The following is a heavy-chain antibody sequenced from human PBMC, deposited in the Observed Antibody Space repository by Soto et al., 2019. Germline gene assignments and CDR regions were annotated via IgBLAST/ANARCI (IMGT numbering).Heavy chain of an antibody. J-gene: IGHJ5*02. CDR2: VYYSGTT. D-gene: IGHD3-10*01. CDR1: GDSINRGGFY. CDR3: TRGTGSGRARDWVDR. Sequence: QVQLQESGPGLVKPSQTLSLTCTVSGDSINRGGFYWSWLRLLPGKGLEWIGYVYYSGTTYYNPSFRSRTTTAVDRSKNHSPLRSTAVTAEASAVYYCTRGTGSGRARDWVDRLGQGTLAIVSS. V-gene: IGHV4-31*03.